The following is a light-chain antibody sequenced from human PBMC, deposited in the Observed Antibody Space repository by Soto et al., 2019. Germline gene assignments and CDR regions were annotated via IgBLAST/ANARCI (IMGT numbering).Light chain of an antibody. CDR1: QTISSW. Sequence: IQMTQSPSTLSGSVGDRFTITCMASQTISSWLAWYQQKPGKAPKLLIYKASTLKSGVPSRFSGSGSGTEFTLTISSLQPDDFATYYCQHYNSYSEAFGPGTQVEIK. V-gene: IGKV1-5*03. CDR3: QHYNSYSEA. J-gene: IGKJ1*01. CDR2: KAS.